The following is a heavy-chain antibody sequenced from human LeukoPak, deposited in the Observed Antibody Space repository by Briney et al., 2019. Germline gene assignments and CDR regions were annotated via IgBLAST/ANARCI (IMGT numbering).Heavy chain of an antibody. CDR1: GGSFSGYY. D-gene: IGHD3-22*01. J-gene: IGHJ3*02. CDR2: INHSGST. Sequence: PSETLSLTCAVYGGSFSGYYWSWIRQPPGKGLEWIGEINHSGSTNYNPSLKSRVTISVDTSKNQFSLKLSSVTAAATAVYYCAKGAYDSSGNDAFDIWGQGTMVTVSS. CDR3: AKGAYDSSGNDAFDI. V-gene: IGHV4-34*01.